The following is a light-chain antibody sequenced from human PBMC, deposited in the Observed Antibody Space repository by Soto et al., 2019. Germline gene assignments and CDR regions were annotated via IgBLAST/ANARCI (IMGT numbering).Light chain of an antibody. V-gene: IGLV2-14*01. CDR1: SSDVGAYNH. Sequence: SVLTQPASVSGSPGQSITISCTGTSSDVGAYNHVSWYQLHPGKAPKLIIFEVTNRPSGVSTRFSGSKSGDTASLTISGLHPEDEADYYCSSYTSSSTLYVFG. CDR2: EVT. CDR3: SSYTSSSTLYV. J-gene: IGLJ1*01.